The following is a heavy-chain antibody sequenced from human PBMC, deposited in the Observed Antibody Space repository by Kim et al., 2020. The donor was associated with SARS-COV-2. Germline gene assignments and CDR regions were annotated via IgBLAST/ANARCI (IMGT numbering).Heavy chain of an antibody. CDR2: IDPSDSYT. Sequence: GESLKISCKGSGYSFTSYWISWVRQMPGKGLEWMGRIDPSDSYTNYSPSFQGHVTISADKSISTAYLQWSSLKASDTAMYYCARPNDRYYYDSSGYYYDDAFDIWGQGTMVTVSS. CDR1: GYSFTSYW. J-gene: IGHJ3*02. V-gene: IGHV5-10-1*01. D-gene: IGHD3-22*01. CDR3: ARPNDRYYYDSSGYYYDDAFDI.